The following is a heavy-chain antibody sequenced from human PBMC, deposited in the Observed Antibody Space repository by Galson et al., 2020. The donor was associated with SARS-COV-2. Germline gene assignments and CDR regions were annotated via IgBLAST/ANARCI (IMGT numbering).Heavy chain of an antibody. V-gene: IGHV3-33*01. J-gene: IGHJ3*02. D-gene: IGHD3-22*01. Sequence: GGSLRLSCAASGFTFSSYGMHWVRQAPGKGLEWVAVIWYDGSNKYYADSVKGRFTISRDNSKNTLYLQMNSLRAEDTAVYYCARERTRITMIQGDAFDIWGQGTMVTVSS. CDR1: GFTFSSYG. CDR3: ARERTRITMIQGDAFDI. CDR2: IWYDGSNK.